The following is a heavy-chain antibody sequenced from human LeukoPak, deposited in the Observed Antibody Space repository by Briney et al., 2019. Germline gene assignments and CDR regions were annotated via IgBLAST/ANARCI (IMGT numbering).Heavy chain of an antibody. CDR3: ARGVAAPAAFDY. V-gene: IGHV3-74*01. D-gene: IGHD6-13*01. CDR2: INSDGSST. CDR1: RFTFSSYW. Sequence: GGSLRLSCAASRFTFSSYWMHWVRQAPGKGLVWVSRINSDGSSTSYAGSVKGRFTISRDNAKNTLYLQMNSLRAEDTAVYYCARGVAAPAAFDYWGKGTLVTVSS. J-gene: IGHJ4*02.